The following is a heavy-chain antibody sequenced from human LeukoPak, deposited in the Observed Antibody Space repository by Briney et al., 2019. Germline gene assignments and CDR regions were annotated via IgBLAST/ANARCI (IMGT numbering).Heavy chain of an antibody. CDR2: ININTGNP. J-gene: IGHJ4*02. CDR3: ARDYVTMVRGVSPFDY. V-gene: IGHV7-4-1*02. Sequence: ASVKVSCKASGNTFTNYAMNWVRQAPGQGLEWMGWININTGNPTYAQGFTGRFVFSLDTSVSTAYLQISSLKAEDTAVYYCARDYVTMVRGVSPFDYWGQGTLVTVSS. D-gene: IGHD3-10*01. CDR1: GNTFTNYA.